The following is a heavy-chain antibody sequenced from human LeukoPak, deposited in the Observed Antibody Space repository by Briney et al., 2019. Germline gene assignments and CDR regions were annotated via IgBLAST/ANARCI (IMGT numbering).Heavy chain of an antibody. CDR1: GGSISSGGYY. D-gene: IGHD6-13*01. Sequence: SQTLSLTCTVSGGSISSGGYYWSWIRQHPGKGLEWIGYIYYSGSTYYNPSLKSRVTISVDTSKNQFSLKLSSVPAADTAVYSCARCPGGYSSRWSRRGPGIGYSYGMDVWGQGTTVTVSS. V-gene: IGHV4-31*03. J-gene: IGHJ6*02. CDR2: IYYSGST. CDR3: ARCPGGYSSRWSRRGPGIGYSYGMDV.